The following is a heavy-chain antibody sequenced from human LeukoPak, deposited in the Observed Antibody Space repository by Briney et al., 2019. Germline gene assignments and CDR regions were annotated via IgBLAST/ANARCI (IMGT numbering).Heavy chain of an antibody. CDR1: GFTFSSYS. D-gene: IGHD1-26*01. CDR2: ISSSSSYI. Sequence: GGSLRLSCAASGFTFSSYSMNWVRQAPGKGLEWVSSISSSSSYIYYADSVRGRFTISRDNAKNSLYLQMNSLRAEDTAVYYCARYPYSGNYGNYYYYYMDVWGKGTTVTISS. CDR3: ARYPYSGNYGNYYYYYMDV. V-gene: IGHV3-21*01. J-gene: IGHJ6*03.